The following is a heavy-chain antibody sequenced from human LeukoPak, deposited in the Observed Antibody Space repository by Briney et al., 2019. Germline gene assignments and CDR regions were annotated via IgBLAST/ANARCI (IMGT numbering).Heavy chain of an antibody. CDR1: GFTFSDYY. D-gene: IGHD6-19*01. CDR2: ISSSGSTI. J-gene: IGHJ4*02. Sequence: GGSLRLSCAASGFTFSDYYMRWIRQAPGKGLEWVSYISSSGSTIYYADSVKGRFTISRDNAKNSLYLQMNSLRAEDTALYYCAKSSSGWYADIDYWGQGTLVTVSS. V-gene: IGHV3-11*01. CDR3: AKSSSGWYADIDY.